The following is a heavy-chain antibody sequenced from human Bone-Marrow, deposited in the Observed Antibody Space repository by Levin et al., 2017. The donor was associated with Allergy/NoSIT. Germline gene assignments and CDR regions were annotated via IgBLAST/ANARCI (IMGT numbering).Heavy chain of an antibody. Sequence: GESLKISCVVSGFTLTSYGMTWVRQAPGKGLEWVSAISPSGDNIYYADSVKGRFTISRDISKNTLYLQMNSLRAEDTALYYCAKRLAAAGTPHYYFDYWGQGTLVTVSS. CDR3: AKRLAAAGTPHYYFDY. V-gene: IGHV3-23*01. CDR2: ISPSGDNI. D-gene: IGHD6-13*01. J-gene: IGHJ4*02. CDR1: GFTLTSYG.